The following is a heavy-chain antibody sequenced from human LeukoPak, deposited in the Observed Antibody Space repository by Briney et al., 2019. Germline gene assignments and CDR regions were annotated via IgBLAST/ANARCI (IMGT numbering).Heavy chain of an antibody. D-gene: IGHD2-8*01. V-gene: IGHV3-15*01. CDR3: TTSACTNGVCYTSVDY. CDR1: GFTFNNAW. CDR2: IKSKADGGTT. Sequence: GGSLRLSCAASGFTFNNAWMSWVRQAPGQGLEWVGLIKSKADGGTTDYAAPVKGRFTISRDDSTNTLYLQMNSLKTEDTAVYYCTTSACTNGVCYTSVDYWGQGSLVTVSS. J-gene: IGHJ4*02.